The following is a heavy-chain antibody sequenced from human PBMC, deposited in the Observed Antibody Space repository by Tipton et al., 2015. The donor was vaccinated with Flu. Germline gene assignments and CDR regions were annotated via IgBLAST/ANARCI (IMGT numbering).Heavy chain of an antibody. CDR2: IYYSGSI. J-gene: IGHJ3*02. CDR3: AREWGDAFDI. D-gene: IGHD3-16*01. CDR1: GGSISSSTYY. V-gene: IGHV4-61*01. Sequence: TLSLTCTVSGGSISSSTYYWGWIRQPPGKGLEWIGYIYYSGSISYNPSLKSRVTISVDTSKNQFSLKLSSVTAADTAVYHCAREWGDAFDIWGQGTMVTVSS.